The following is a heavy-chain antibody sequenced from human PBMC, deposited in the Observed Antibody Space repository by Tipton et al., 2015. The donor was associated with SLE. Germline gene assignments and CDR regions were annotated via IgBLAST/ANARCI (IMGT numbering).Heavy chain of an antibody. D-gene: IGHD3-3*01. CDR2: INHSGST. CDR1: GGSFSGYY. Sequence: TLSLTCAVYGGSFSGYYWSWIRQPPGKGLEWIGEINHSGSTYYNPSLKSRVTISVDTSKNQFSLKLSSVTAADTAVYYCARRITIFGPFDYWGQGTLVTVSS. J-gene: IGHJ4*02. V-gene: IGHV4-34*01. CDR3: ARRITIFGPFDY.